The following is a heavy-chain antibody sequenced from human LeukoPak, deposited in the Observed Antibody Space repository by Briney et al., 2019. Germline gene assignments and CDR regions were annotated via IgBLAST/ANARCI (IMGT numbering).Heavy chain of an antibody. J-gene: IGHJ5*02. CDR1: GFTFSDYY. V-gene: IGHV3-11*01. CDR3: ARSPRAAAGTKSFWFDP. CDR2: ISSSGSTI. Sequence: GESLRLSCAASGFTFSDYYMSWIRQAPGKGLEWVSYISSSGSTIYYADSVKGRFTISRDNAKNSLYLQMNSLRAEDTAVYYCARSPRAAAGTKSFWFDPWGQGTLVTVSS. D-gene: IGHD6-13*01.